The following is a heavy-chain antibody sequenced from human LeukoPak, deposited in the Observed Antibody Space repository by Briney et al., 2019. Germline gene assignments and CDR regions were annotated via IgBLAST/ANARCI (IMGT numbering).Heavy chain of an antibody. CDR1: GGTFSIYA. D-gene: IGHD2-15*01. Sequence: SVKVSFKASGGTFSIYAISWVRQAPGQGLVWMGGIIPIFGTANYAQKFQGRVTITTDESTSTAYMELSSLRSEDTAVYYCARGLPRAANDKTYYYYYYMDVWGKGTTVTVSS. V-gene: IGHV1-69*05. CDR3: ARGLPRAANDKTYYYYYYMDV. CDR2: IIPIFGTA. J-gene: IGHJ6*03.